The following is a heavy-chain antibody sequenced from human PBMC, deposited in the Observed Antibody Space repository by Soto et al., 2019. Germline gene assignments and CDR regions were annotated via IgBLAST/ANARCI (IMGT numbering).Heavy chain of an antibody. CDR3: AVVGIADRHYYYYGMDV. Sequence: VASVKVSCKASGFTFTSSAVQWVRQARGQRLEWIGWIVVGSGNTNYAQKFQERVTITRDMSTSTAYMELSSLRSEDTAVYYCAVVGIADRHYYYYGMDVWGQGTTVTVS. J-gene: IGHJ6*02. V-gene: IGHV1-58*01. CDR2: IVVGSGNT. D-gene: IGHD6-6*01. CDR1: GFTFTSSA.